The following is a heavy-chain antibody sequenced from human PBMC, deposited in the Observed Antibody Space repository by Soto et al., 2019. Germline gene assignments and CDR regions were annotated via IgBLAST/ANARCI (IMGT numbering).Heavy chain of an antibody. V-gene: IGHV4-31*03. D-gene: IGHD6-13*01. CDR3: AREGIMIWGYSSSSHYGMDV. CDR1: GGSISSGGYY. Sequence: PSETLSLTCTVSGGSISSGGYYWSWIRQHPGKGLEWIGYIYYSGSTYYNPSLKSRVTISVDTSKNQFSLKLSSVTAADTAVYYCAREGIMIWGYSSSSHYGMDVWGQGTTVTVSS. J-gene: IGHJ6*02. CDR2: IYYSGST.